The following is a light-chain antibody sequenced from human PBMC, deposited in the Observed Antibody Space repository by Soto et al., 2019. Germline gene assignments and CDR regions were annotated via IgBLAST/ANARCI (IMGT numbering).Light chain of an antibody. CDR2: GAS. V-gene: IGKV3-20*01. CDR1: QRIANNF. CDR3: QQYGRSPFT. Sequence: EVVLTQSPVTLSLSPGERATLSCRASQRIANNFLAWFQQKPGQPPTLLIYGASTRASGIPDRFSGSGSGTDFALTISRLEPGDFAVYYCQQYGRSPFTFGQGTKLRIK. J-gene: IGKJ2*01.